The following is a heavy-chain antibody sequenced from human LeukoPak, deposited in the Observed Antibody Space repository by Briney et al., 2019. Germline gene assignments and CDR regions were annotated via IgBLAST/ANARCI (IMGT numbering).Heavy chain of an antibody. J-gene: IGHJ4*02. CDR2: IYYSGST. D-gene: IGHD5-18*01. Sequence: KPSETLSLTCTVSGGSISSYYWSWIRQPPGEGLEWIGYIYYSGSTNYNPSLKSRVTISVDTSKNQFSLKLSSVTAADTAVYYCARDRYIDSDYYFDYWGQGTLVTVSS. V-gene: IGHV4-59*01. CDR3: ARDRYIDSDYYFDY. CDR1: GGSISSYY.